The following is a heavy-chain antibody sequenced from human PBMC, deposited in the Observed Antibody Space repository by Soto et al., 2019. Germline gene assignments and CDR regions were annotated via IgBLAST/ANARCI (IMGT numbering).Heavy chain of an antibody. D-gene: IGHD2-2*02. CDR2: FDPEDGET. Sequence: SXKVSFKVSGYTXSELSRHLVRQAPGKGLEWMGGFDPEDGETIYAQKFQGRVTMTEDTSTDTAYMELRSLRSEEKPVYYCATHPIHCSSTSCYNPWYFDLWGRGTLVTVSS. V-gene: IGHV1-24*01. CDR1: GYTXSELS. J-gene: IGHJ2*01. CDR3: ATHPIHCSSTSCYNPWYFDL.